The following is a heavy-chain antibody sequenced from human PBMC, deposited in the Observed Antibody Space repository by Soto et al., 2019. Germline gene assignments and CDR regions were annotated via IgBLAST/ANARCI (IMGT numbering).Heavy chain of an antibody. CDR3: ARGSYYYGMDV. Sequence: SETLSLTCTVSGGSISSSSYYWGWIRQPPGKGLEWIGSIYYSGSTYYNPSLKSRVTISVDTSKNQFSLKLSSVTAADTAVYYCARGSYYYGMDVWGQGTTVTVSS. J-gene: IGHJ6*02. CDR1: GGSISSSSYY. CDR2: IYYSGST. V-gene: IGHV4-39*01.